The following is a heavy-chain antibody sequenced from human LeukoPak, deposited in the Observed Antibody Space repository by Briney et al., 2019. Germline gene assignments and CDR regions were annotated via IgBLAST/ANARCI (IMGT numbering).Heavy chain of an antibody. CDR3: AKDPYSSGWRGAFDI. J-gene: IGHJ3*02. D-gene: IGHD6-19*01. V-gene: IGHV3-23*01. Sequence: PGGSLKLSCAASGFTFSNYGMSWVRQAPGKGLEWVSAVSGSGSSSYYADSVKGRFTISRDNSKNTLYLQMNSLRAEDTAVYYCAKDPYSSGWRGAFDIWGQGTMVTVSS. CDR2: VSGSGSSS. CDR1: GFTFSNYG.